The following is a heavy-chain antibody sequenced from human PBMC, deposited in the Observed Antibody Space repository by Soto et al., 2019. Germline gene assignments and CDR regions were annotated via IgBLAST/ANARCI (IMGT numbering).Heavy chain of an antibody. Sequence: EVQLVESGGGLVQPGGSLRLSCAASGFTFSSYNMNWVRQAPGKGLEWLSSISSGSSPIYYADSVKGRFTISRDNAKNSLYLQMSSLRDEDTAVYYCASLTIFGAVIEGMDVWGQGTTVTVSS. D-gene: IGHD3-3*01. CDR3: ASLTIFGAVIEGMDV. J-gene: IGHJ6*02. CDR2: ISSGSSPI. V-gene: IGHV3-48*02. CDR1: GFTFSSYN.